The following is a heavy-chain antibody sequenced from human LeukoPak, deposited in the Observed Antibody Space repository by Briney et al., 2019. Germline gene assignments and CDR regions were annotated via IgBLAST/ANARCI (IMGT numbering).Heavy chain of an antibody. Sequence: GEPLKISCKTSGFSFSHFRSAWVRQMPGKGLECIGAISPGDSVVRYSPSFQGPVTMSAETSVTTAYQEWSSLRALDTATYYCVKRDGYGAQYAYKDWFDPWGQGTLVTVSS. CDR1: GFSFSHFR. CDR2: ISPGDSVV. V-gene: IGHV5-51*01. CDR3: VKRDGYGAQYAYKDWFDP. D-gene: IGHD3-16*01. J-gene: IGHJ5*02.